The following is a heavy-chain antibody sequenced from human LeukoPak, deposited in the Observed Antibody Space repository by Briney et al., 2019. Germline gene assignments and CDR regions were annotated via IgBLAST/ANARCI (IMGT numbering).Heavy chain of an antibody. CDR1: GGSISSSSYY. V-gene: IGHV4-39*07. CDR3: ARLKYYYDSSGYRAEYFQH. D-gene: IGHD3-22*01. CDR2: IYYSGTT. Sequence: NPSETLSLTCNVSGGSISSSSYYWGWIRQPPGKGLELIGNIYYSGTTYYNPSLKSRVTISVDTSKNQFSLKLSSVTAADTAVYYCARLKYYYDSSGYRAEYFQHWGQGTLVTVSS. J-gene: IGHJ1*01.